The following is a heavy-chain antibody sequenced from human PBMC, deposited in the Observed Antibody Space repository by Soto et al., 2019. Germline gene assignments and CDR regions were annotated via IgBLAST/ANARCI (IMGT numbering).Heavy chain of an antibody. CDR1: GGSMSEYF. V-gene: IGHV4-59*01. CDR2: IYYLGST. CDR3: ARDGYDGSGSPYPAY. Sequence: ASETLSLTCSVSGGSMSEYFWSWIRQSPGKGLEWIGYIYYLGSTDYNPSLKSRVTISVDTSKRQFSLRLTSVTAADTAVYYCARDGYDGSGSPYPAYWGPGTQVTVSS. J-gene: IGHJ4*02. D-gene: IGHD3-10*01.